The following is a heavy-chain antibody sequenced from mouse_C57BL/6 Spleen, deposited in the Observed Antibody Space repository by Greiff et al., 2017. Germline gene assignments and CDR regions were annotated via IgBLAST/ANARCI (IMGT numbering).Heavy chain of an antibody. CDR3: TRGGYDGTSFDY. CDR1: GYTFTDYE. D-gene: IGHD2-14*01. CDR2: IDPETGGT. J-gene: IGHJ2*01. Sequence: QVHVKQSGAELVRPGASVTLSCKASGYTFTDYEMHWVKQTPVHGLEWIGAIDPETGGTAYNPKFKGKAILTADKSSSTAYMELRSLTSEDSAVYYWTRGGYDGTSFDYGGQGTTLTVSS. V-gene: IGHV1-15*01.